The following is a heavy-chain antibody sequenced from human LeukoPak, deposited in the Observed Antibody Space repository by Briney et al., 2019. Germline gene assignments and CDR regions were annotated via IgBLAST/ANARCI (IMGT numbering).Heavy chain of an antibody. Sequence: SETLSPTCTVSGGSISGYYWSWIRQPPGKGLELIGYIYSTGITDYNPSLTSRVTISVDTSKNQFSLKLSSVTAADTAVYYCARFIGSSGYYDYWGHGTLVTVSS. J-gene: IGHJ4*01. D-gene: IGHD3-22*01. CDR3: ARFIGSSGYYDY. CDR1: GGSISGYY. CDR2: IYSTGIT. V-gene: IGHV4-59*01.